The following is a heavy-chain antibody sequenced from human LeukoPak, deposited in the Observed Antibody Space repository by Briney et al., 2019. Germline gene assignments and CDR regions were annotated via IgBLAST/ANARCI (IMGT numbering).Heavy chain of an antibody. CDR1: GGTFSSYA. J-gene: IGHJ6*03. D-gene: IGHD3-3*01. CDR3: SRDFGEPTGYYMDV. CDR2: INPNSGDT. Sequence: ASVKVSCKASGGTFSSYAISWVRQAPGQGLEWMGWINPNSGDTNYAQKFQGRVTMTRDTSISTAYIELSSLRSDDTAVYYCSRDFGEPTGYYMDVWGKGTTVTVSS. V-gene: IGHV1-2*02.